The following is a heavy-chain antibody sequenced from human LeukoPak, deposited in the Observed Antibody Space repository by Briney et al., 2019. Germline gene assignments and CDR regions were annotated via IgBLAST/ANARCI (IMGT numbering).Heavy chain of an antibody. Sequence: GGSLRLSCAASGFTVSTNYMNWVRQAPGKGLEWVALIYSDGSTYYADSVKGRFTISRDNSKNTLYLQMNSLRAEDTAVYYCARDLGYCSGSTCYVGYFDYWGQGTQVAVSS. CDR3: ARDLGYCSGSTCYVGYFDY. CDR1: GFTVSTNY. J-gene: IGHJ4*02. D-gene: IGHD2-15*01. CDR2: IYSDGST. V-gene: IGHV3-66*01.